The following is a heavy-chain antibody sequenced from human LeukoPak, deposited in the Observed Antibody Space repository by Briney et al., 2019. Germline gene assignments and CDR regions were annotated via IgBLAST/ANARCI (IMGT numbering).Heavy chain of an antibody. Sequence: GGSLRLSCAASGFTFSSYGMHWVRQAPGKGLEWVAFIRYDGSNKYYADSVKGRFTISRDNSKSTLYLQMNSLRAEDTAVYYCAKSGSTIFGVVIAHYYMDVWGKGTTVTVSS. CDR1: GFTFSSYG. V-gene: IGHV3-30*02. J-gene: IGHJ6*03. CDR3: AKSGSTIFGVVIAHYYMDV. D-gene: IGHD3-3*01. CDR2: IRYDGSNK.